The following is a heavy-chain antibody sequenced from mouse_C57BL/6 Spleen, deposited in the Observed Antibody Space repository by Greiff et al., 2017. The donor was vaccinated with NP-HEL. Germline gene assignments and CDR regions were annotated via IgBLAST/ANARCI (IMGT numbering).Heavy chain of an antibody. CDR1: GYTFTDYY. CDR3: DGHYYGSSYIY. Sequence: VMLVESGPELVKPGASVKISCKASGYTFTDYYINWVKQRPGQGLEWIGWIFPGSGSTYYNEKFKGKATLTVDKSSSTAYMLLSSLTSEDSAVYFCDGHYYGSSYIYWGQGTTLTVSS. V-gene: IGHV1-75*01. CDR2: IFPGSGST. J-gene: IGHJ2*01. D-gene: IGHD1-1*01.